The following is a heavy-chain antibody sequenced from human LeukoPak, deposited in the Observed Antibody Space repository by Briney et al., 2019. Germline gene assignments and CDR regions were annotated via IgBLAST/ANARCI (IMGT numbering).Heavy chain of an antibody. CDR2: INHSGST. CDR1: GGSFSAYY. CDR3: ATLDILTGVDF. J-gene: IGHJ4*02. V-gene: IGHV4-34*01. D-gene: IGHD3-9*01. Sequence: SETLSLTCAVYGGSFSAYYWSWIRQPPGKGLEWIGEINHSGSTNYNPSLKSRVTISVDTSKNQFSLKLSSVTAADTAVHYCATLDILTGVDFWGQGTLVTVSS.